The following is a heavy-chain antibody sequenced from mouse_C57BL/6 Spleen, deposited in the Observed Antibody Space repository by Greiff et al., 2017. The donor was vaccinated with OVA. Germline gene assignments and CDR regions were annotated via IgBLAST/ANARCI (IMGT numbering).Heavy chain of an antibody. CDR1: GFTFSSYA. CDR3: AREGGSGYVSFAY. CDR2: ISDGGSYT. D-gene: IGHD3-2*02. J-gene: IGHJ3*01. V-gene: IGHV5-4*01. Sequence: DVQLVESGGGLVKPGGSLKLSCAASGFTFSSYAMSWVRQTPEKRLKWVATISDGGSYTYYPDNVKGRFTISRDNAKNNLYLQMSHLKSEDTAMYYCAREGGSGYVSFAYWGQGTLVTVSA.